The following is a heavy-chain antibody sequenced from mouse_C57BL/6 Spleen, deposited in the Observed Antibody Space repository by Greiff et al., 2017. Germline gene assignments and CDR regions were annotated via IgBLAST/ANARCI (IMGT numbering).Heavy chain of an antibody. CDR3: ARSGIYYYGSSLYYFDY. V-gene: IGHV1-50*01. CDR1: GYTFTSYW. Sequence: QVQLKQPGAELVKPGASVKLSCKASGYTFTSYWMQWVKQRPGQGLEWIGEIDPSDSYTNYNQKFKGKATLTVDTSSSTAYMQLSSLTSEDSAVYYCARSGIYYYGSSLYYFDYWGQGTTLTVSS. J-gene: IGHJ2*01. CDR2: IDPSDSYT. D-gene: IGHD1-1*01.